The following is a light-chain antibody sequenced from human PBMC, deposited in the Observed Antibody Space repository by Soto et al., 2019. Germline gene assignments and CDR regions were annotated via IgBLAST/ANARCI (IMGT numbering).Light chain of an antibody. CDR3: QQYGYLVT. Sequence: EIVLTQSPGTLSLSPWERATLSCRASQSITNNYLAWHQQKPGRAHRLLIYGASSRATGIPDRFSGSGSGTDFTLTISRLEPEDFAMYYCQQYGYLVTFGGGTKVDIK. CDR2: GAS. J-gene: IGKJ4*01. CDR1: QSITNNY. V-gene: IGKV3-20*01.